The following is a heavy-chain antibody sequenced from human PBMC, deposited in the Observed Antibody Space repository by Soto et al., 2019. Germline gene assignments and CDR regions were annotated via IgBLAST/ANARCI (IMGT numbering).Heavy chain of an antibody. D-gene: IGHD6-13*01. CDR1: GGSISSYY. V-gene: IGHV4-59*08. J-gene: IGHJ6*02. CDR2: IYYSGST. CDR3: ERHGQQLDGMDV. Sequence: PSETLSLTCTVSGGSISSYYWSWIRQPPGKGLEWIGSIYYSGSTYYNPSLKSRVTISVDTSKNQFSLKLSSVTAADTAVYYCERHGQQLDGMDVWGQGTTVTVS.